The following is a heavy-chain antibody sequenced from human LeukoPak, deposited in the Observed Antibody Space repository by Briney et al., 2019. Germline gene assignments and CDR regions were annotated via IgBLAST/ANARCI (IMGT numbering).Heavy chain of an antibody. D-gene: IGHD3-10*01. V-gene: IGHV3-21*01. CDR1: GFTFSSYS. CDR2: ISSSSSYI. Sequence: GGSLRLSCAASGFTFSSYSMNWVRQAPGKGLEWVSSISSSSSYIYYADSVKGRFTISRDNAKNSLYLQMNSLGAEDTAVYYCARDLWFGELQADYWGQGTLVTVSS. J-gene: IGHJ4*02. CDR3: ARDLWFGELQADY.